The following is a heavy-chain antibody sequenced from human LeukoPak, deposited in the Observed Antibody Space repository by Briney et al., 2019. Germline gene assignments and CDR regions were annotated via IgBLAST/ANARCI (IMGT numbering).Heavy chain of an antibody. V-gene: IGHV4-34*01. D-gene: IGHD2-21*01. CDR3: ARDGGERPPLDC. J-gene: IGHJ4*02. Sequence: PSETLSLTCAVYGGSFSGYYWSWIRQPPGKGLEWIGEINHSGSTNYNPSLKSRVTISVDTSKNQFSLKLSSVTAADTAVYYCARDGGERPPLDCWGQGTLVTVSS. CDR2: INHSGST. CDR1: GGSFSGYY.